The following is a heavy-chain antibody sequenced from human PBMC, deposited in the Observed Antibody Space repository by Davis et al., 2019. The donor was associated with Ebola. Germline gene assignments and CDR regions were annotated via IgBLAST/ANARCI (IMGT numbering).Heavy chain of an antibody. CDR2: ISGSGGST. Sequence: GESMKISCAASGFTFSSYAMSWVRQAPGKGLEWVSAISGSGGSTYYADSVKGRFTISRDNSKNTLYLQMNSLRAEDTAVYYCAKGSGSYSFGAFDIWGQGTMVTVSS. J-gene: IGHJ3*02. D-gene: IGHD1-26*01. CDR3: AKGSGSYSFGAFDI. V-gene: IGHV3-23*01. CDR1: GFTFSSYA.